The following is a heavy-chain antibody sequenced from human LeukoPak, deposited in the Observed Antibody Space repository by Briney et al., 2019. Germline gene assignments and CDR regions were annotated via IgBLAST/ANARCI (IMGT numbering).Heavy chain of an antibody. CDR1: GGSISSSSYY. V-gene: IGHV4-39*01. J-gene: IGHJ6*03. D-gene: IGHD4/OR15-4a*01. CDR3: ASLYGGPPGFYYYYMDV. CDR2: IYYSGST. Sequence: SETLSLTCTVSGGSISSSSYYWGWIRQPPGKGLEWIGSIYYSGSTYYNPSLKSRVTISVDTSKNQFSLKLRSVTAADTAVYYCASLYGGPPGFYYYYMDVWGKGTTVTVSS.